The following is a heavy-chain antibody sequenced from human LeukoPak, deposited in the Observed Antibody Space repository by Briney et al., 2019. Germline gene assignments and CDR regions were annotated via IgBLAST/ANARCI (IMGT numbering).Heavy chain of an antibody. D-gene: IGHD5-18*01. Sequence: SETLSLTCAVYGGSFSGYYWSWMRQPPGKGLEWIGEINHSGSTNYNPSLKSRVTISVDTSKNQFSLKLSSVTAADTAVYYCARGHVDTAMVHFDYWGQGTLVTVSS. CDR1: GGSFSGYY. J-gene: IGHJ4*02. CDR2: INHSGST. CDR3: ARGHVDTAMVHFDY. V-gene: IGHV4-34*01.